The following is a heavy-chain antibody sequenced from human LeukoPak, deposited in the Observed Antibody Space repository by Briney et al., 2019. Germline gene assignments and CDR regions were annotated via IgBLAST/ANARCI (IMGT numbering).Heavy chain of an antibody. V-gene: IGHV5-10-1*01. J-gene: IGHJ4*02. CDR1: GYSFTSYW. CDR2: IDPSDSYT. CDR3: ARRLYSGDEAYDY. Sequence: GESLKISCKGSGYSFTSYWINWVRQTPGKGLEWMGRIDPSDSYTKYSPSFQVHVTISADKSISTAYLQWSSLKASDTAMYYCARRLYSGDEAYDYWGQGTLVTVSS. D-gene: IGHD5-12*01.